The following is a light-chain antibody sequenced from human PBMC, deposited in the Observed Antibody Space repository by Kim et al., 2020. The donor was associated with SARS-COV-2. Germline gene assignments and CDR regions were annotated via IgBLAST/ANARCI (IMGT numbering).Light chain of an antibody. CDR2: GAS. Sequence: SPRERATLSCRANQSVSRNNLAWYQQKPGQAPRLLVYGASRRATGIPDRFSGSGSGTDFTLTISRLEPEDFAVYYCQQYVTSPPTFGLGTKVDIK. V-gene: IGKV3-20*01. CDR3: QQYVTSPPT. J-gene: IGKJ1*01. CDR1: QSVSRNN.